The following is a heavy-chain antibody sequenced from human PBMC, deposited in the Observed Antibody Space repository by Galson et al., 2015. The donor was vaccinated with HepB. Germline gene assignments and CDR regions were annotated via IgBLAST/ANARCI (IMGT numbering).Heavy chain of an antibody. J-gene: IGHJ3*02. CDR3: AKDKKSAADLGAFDI. D-gene: IGHD3-16*01. CDR1: GFTFSSYA. CDR2: ISGSGGST. V-gene: IGHV3-23*01. Sequence: SLRLSCAASGFTFSSYAMSWVRQAPGKGLEWVSLISGSGGSTYYADSVKGRFTISRDNSKNTLYLQMNSLKAEDTAVYYCAKDKKSAADLGAFDIWGQGTMVTVSS.